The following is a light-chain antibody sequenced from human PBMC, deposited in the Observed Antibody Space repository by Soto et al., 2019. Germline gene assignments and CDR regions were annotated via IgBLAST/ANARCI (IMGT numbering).Light chain of an antibody. V-gene: IGKV4-1*01. CDR1: QSVLYSSNNKNY. J-gene: IGKJ1*01. CDR3: QQYYSTPRT. CDR2: WAS. Sequence: DIVMTRSPDSLAVSLGERATINCKSSQSVLYSSNNKNYLAWYQQKPGQPPKLLIYWASTRESGVPDRISGSGSGTDFTLTISSLQAEDVAVYYCQQYYSTPRTFGQGTKVDIK.